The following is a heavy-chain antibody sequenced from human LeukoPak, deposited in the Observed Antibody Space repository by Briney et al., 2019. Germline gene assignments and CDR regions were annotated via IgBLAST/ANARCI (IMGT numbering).Heavy chain of an antibody. D-gene: IGHD3-10*01. J-gene: IGHJ6*04. CDR3: APQPYYNTSGSTTPPVNV. V-gene: IGHV3-48*03. CDR2: ISESGRTI. CDR1: GFSFSSYE. Sequence: GGSLRLSCAASGFSFSSYEMNWVRQAPGKGLEWISYISESGRTIYYADSVKGRFTISRDNAKNSLFLQMNSLRAEDTAVYYCAPQPYYNTSGSTTPPVNVWGKGTTVTISS.